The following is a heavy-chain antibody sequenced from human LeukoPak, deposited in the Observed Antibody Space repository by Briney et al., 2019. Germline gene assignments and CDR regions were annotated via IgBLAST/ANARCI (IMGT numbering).Heavy chain of an antibody. V-gene: IGHV3-53*01. CDR3: VKAQLQGAFDI. CDR1: GFTFSSYG. D-gene: IGHD5-24*01. Sequence: PGGSLRLSCAASGFTFSSYGMHWVRQAPGKGLEFASIIYTGGSTHYVDSVKGRFSISRDNSKNTLYLQMNSLRVEDTAVYYCVKAQLQGAFDIWGQGTMVTVSS. CDR2: IYTGGST. J-gene: IGHJ3*02.